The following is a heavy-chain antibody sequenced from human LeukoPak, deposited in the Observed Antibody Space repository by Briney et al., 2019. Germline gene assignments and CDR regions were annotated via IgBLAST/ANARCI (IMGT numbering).Heavy chain of an antibody. CDR1: GGPIDRHY. Sequence: SETLSLTCTVSGGPIDRHYWSWIRQPPGKGLEWIGYVFYPGSTNYNPSLKSRVTMSLDTSRDQFSLRLTSVTAADTAIYYCTSRPAGSTWYGVFDYWSQGTLVTVSS. V-gene: IGHV4-59*11. CDR2: VFYPGST. CDR3: TSRPAGSTWYGVFDY. J-gene: IGHJ4*02. D-gene: IGHD6-13*01.